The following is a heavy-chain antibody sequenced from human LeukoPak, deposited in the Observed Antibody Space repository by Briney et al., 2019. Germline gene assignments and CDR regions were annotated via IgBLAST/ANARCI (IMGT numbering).Heavy chain of an antibody. CDR2: IEPNSGGT. CDR3: ARDWSPGGSKNAFDI. J-gene: IGHJ3*02. V-gene: IGHV1-2*04. D-gene: IGHD2-15*01. CDR1: GYTFTGYY. Sequence: ASVKVSCKASGYTFTGYYMHWVRQAPGQGLEWMGWIEPNSGGTRYAQKFQGWVTMTRDTSISTAYMELSRLTPDDTAVYYCARDWSPGGSKNAFDIWGQGTMVTVSS.